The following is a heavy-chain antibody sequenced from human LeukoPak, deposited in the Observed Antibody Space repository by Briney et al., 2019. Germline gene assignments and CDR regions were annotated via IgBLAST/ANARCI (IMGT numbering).Heavy chain of an antibody. Sequence: ASVKVSCKASGYKFTDDYMHWVRQAPGQGLEFMGWINPDSGFTNNAQKFKGRVTMTRDTSISTAYLEVRSLTSGDTAVYYCAPTAEAYTSWWKVWGQGTLVTVSS. CDR2: INPDSGFT. CDR3: APTAEAYTSWWKV. D-gene: IGHD3-16*01. V-gene: IGHV1-2*02. CDR1: GYKFTDDY. J-gene: IGHJ4*02.